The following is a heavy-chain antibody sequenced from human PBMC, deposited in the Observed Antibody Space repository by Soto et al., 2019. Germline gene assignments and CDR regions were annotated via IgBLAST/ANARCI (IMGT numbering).Heavy chain of an antibody. Sequence: PSETLSLTCAVSGGSISSSNWWSWVRQPPGKGLEWIGEIYHSGSTNYNPSLKSRVTISVDKSKNQFSLKLSSVTAADTAVYYCARDLLSGWYGYYYYGMDVRAQRTTVTGSS. CDR3: ARDLLSGWYGYYYYGMDV. D-gene: IGHD6-19*01. V-gene: IGHV4-4*02. CDR2: IYHSGST. CDR1: GGSISSSNW. J-gene: IGHJ6*02.